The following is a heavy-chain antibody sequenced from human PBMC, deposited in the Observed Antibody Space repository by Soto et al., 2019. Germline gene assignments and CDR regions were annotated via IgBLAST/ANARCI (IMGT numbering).Heavy chain of an antibody. CDR3: AREVNWNPRRYFDY. D-gene: IGHD1-20*01. Sequence: EASVKVSCKASGYTFTSYGISWVRQAPGQGLEWMGWISAYNGNTNYAQKLQGRVTMTTDTSTSTAYMELRSLRSDDTAVYYCAREVNWNPRRYFDYWGQGTLVTVSS. V-gene: IGHV1-18*01. CDR1: GYTFTSYG. CDR2: ISAYNGNT. J-gene: IGHJ4*02.